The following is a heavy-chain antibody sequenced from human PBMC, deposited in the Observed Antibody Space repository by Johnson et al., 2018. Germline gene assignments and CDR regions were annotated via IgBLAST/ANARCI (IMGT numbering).Heavy chain of an antibody. D-gene: IGHD1-14*01. Sequence: VQLQESGGGLVQPGGSLRLSCAASGFTLSSYWMHWVRQAPGKGLVWVSRINTDGVTTYYADSVKGRFTISRDNAKNSLYLQMNSLRDEDTAVYYCASQPGVTQHWGQGTLVTVSS. J-gene: IGHJ1*01. CDR1: GFTLSSYW. V-gene: IGHV3-74*01. CDR3: ASQPGVTQH. CDR2: INTDGVTT.